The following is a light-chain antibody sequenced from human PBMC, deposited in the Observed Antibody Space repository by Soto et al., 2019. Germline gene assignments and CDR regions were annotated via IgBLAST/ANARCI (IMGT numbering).Light chain of an antibody. J-gene: IGLJ1*01. V-gene: IGLV2-8*01. CDR3: SSYAGRSMYV. CDR1: SSDVGTYDY. Sequence: QSALTQPPSASGSPGQSVTFSCPGTSSDVGTYDYVSWYQQYPGKAPKLLIYGVTRRPSGVPDRFSGSKSGNTAALTVSGLQAEDEAYYYCSSYAGRSMYVFGTGTKVTVL. CDR2: GVT.